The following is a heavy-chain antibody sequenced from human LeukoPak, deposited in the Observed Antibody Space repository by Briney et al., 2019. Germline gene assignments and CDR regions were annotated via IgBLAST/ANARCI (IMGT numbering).Heavy chain of an antibody. D-gene: IGHD1-1*01. J-gene: IGHJ3*02. CDR2: IYYSGST. CDR3: ASFSTGTDAFDI. CDR1: GGSISSYY. Sequence: SETLSLTCTVSGGSISSYYWSWIRQPPGKGLEWIGYIYYSGSTNYNPSLKSRVTISVDTSKNQFSLKLSSVTAADTAVYYCASFSTGTDAFDIWGQGTMVTVSS. V-gene: IGHV4-59*01.